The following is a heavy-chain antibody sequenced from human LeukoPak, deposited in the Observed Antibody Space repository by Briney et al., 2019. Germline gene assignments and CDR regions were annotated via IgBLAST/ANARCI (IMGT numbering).Heavy chain of an antibody. CDR3: ARPLQSTHSSSWYVTDAFDI. CDR1: GGSISSSSYY. V-gene: IGHV4-39*01. CDR2: IYYSGST. Sequence: PSETLSLTCTVSGGSISSSSYYWGWIRQPPGKGLEWIGSIYYSGSTYYNPSLKSRVTISVDTSKNQFSLKLSSVTAADTAVYYCARPLQSTHSSSWYVTDAFDIWGQGTMVTVSS. D-gene: IGHD6-13*01. J-gene: IGHJ3*02.